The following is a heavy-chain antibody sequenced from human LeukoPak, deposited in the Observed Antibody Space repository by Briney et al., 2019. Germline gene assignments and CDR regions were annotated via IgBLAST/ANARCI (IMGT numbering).Heavy chain of an antibody. CDR1: GFTFSSYA. J-gene: IGHJ4*02. CDR3: AKTSKDILTGYGDY. V-gene: IGHV3-23*01. Sequence: GGSLRLSCAASGFTFSSYAMSWVRQAPGKGLEWVSAISGSGGSTYYADSVKGRFTISRDNSKNTLYLQMNSLRAEDTAVYYCAKTSKDILTGYGDYWGQGTLVTVSS. CDR2: ISGSGGST. D-gene: IGHD3-9*01.